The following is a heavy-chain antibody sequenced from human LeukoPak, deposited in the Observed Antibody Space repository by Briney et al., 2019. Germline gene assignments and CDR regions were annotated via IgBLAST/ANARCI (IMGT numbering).Heavy chain of an antibody. Sequence: GESLKIFCNGSGYSFTCYWIGWVPQMPGKGLEWMGIFYTGYSYTRYSTFFQGQIPILANESNSTADSQWSSQKASDTAMYYCAISLVATTPNFDYWGQGTLVTVSS. CDR2: FYTGYSYT. J-gene: IGHJ4*02. D-gene: IGHD5-12*01. V-gene: IGHV5-51*01. CDR3: AISLVATTPNFDY. CDR1: GYSFTCYW.